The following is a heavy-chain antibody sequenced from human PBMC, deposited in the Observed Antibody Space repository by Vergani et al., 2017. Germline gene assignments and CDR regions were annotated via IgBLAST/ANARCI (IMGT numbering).Heavy chain of an antibody. D-gene: IGHD6-13*01. J-gene: IGHJ5*02. Sequence: QVQLQESGPGLVKPSQTLSLTCTVSGGSISSGSYYWSWIRQPAGNGLEWIGRIYTSGSTNYNPSLKSRVTMSVDTSKNQFSLKLSSVTAADTAVYYCARDGPVEAAAGGRWFDPWGQGTLVTVSS. CDR2: IYTSGST. CDR3: ARDGPVEAAAGGRWFDP. CDR1: GGSISSGSYY. V-gene: IGHV4-61*02.